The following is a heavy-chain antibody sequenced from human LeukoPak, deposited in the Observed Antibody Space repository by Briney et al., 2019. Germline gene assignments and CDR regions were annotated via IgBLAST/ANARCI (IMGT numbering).Heavy chain of an antibody. D-gene: IGHD3-22*01. J-gene: IGHJ6*02. CDR3: ARDGTYHYDSSGYPYYYYYGMDV. V-gene: IGHV4-59*01. Sequence: SETLSLTCTVSGGSISSYYWSWIRQPPGKGLEWIGYIYYSGSTNYNPSLKSRVTISVDTSKNQFSLKLSSVTAADTAVYYCARDGTYHYDSSGYPYYYYYGMDVWGQGTTVTVSS. CDR1: GGSISSYY. CDR2: IYYSGST.